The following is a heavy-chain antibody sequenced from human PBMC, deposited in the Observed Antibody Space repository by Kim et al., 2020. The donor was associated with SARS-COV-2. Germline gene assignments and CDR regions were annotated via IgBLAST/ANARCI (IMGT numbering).Heavy chain of an antibody. D-gene: IGHD6-19*01. V-gene: IGHV3-9*01. J-gene: IGHJ4*02. Sequence: GGSLRLSCAASGFTFDDYAMHWVRQAPGKGLEWVSGISWNSGSIGYADSVKGRFTISRDNAKNSLYLQMNSLRAEDTALYYCAKSITVAGTYWGQGTLVTVSS. CDR2: ISWNSGSI. CDR3: AKSITVAGTY. CDR1: GFTFDDYA.